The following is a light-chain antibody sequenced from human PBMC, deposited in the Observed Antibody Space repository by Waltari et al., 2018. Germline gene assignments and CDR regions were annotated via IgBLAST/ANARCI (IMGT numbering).Light chain of an antibody. CDR1: KSVSVY. V-gene: IGKV3-20*01. Sequence: ILLTQSPATLSLSPGERATLSCRANKSVSVYLAWYQQKRGPAPRLLIYATSSRATGIPDRFSGSGSETDFTLTISRPEPEDSAVYYCQQHGRSPWTFGRGTKVEIK. CDR2: ATS. J-gene: IGKJ1*01. CDR3: QQHGRSPWT.